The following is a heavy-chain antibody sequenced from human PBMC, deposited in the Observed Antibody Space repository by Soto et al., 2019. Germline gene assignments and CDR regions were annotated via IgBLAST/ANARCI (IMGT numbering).Heavy chain of an antibody. CDR3: ARGRNLDI. Sequence: SLRLSCVPSGFTFTTYWMRWVRQAPGKGPECVANISPNGGEKYYVDSVKGRFTISRDNAQNSLYLEMHSLTDDDTAVYYCARGRNLDIWRHGTMVTVSS. J-gene: IGHJ3*02. CDR2: ISPNGGEK. CDR1: GFTFTTYW. V-gene: IGHV3-7*03.